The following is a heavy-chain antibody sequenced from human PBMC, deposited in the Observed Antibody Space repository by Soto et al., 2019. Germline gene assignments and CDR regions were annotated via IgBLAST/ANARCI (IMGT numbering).Heavy chain of an antibody. V-gene: IGHV3-21*01. Sequence: PGGSLRLSCAASGFTFSSYSMNWVRQAPGKGLEWVSSISSSSSYIYYADSVKGRFTISRDNAKNSLYLQMNSLRAEDTAVYYYARTLYDILTGYRTFDYWGQGTLVTVSS. CDR3: ARTLYDILTGYRTFDY. CDR1: GFTFSSYS. D-gene: IGHD3-9*01. CDR2: ISSSSSYI. J-gene: IGHJ4*02.